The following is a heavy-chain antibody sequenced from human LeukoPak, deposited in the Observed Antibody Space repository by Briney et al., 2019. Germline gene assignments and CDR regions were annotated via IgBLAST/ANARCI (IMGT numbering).Heavy chain of an antibody. CDR2: ISYDGSNK. Sequence: GGSLRLSCAASGFTFSSYGIHWVRQAPRKGLEWVAVISYDGSNKYYADSVKGRFTISRDNSKNTLYLQMNSLRAEDTAVYYCAKGAAAGDLNYFDYWGQGTLVTVSS. J-gene: IGHJ4*02. V-gene: IGHV3-30*18. D-gene: IGHD6-13*01. CDR3: AKGAAAGDLNYFDY. CDR1: GFTFSSYG.